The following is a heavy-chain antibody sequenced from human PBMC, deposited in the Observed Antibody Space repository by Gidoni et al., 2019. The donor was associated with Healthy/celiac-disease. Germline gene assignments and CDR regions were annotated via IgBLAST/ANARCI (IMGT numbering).Heavy chain of an antibody. V-gene: IGHV1-2*02. J-gene: IGHJ1*01. D-gene: IGHD4-17*01. CDR2: INPNSGGT. Sequence: QVQLVQSGAEVKKPGASVKVSCKASGYTFTGYYMHWVRQAPGQGLEWMGWINPNSGGTNYAQKLQGRVTMTRDTSISTAYMELSRLRSDDTAVYYCARDPYGGNFRYFQHWGQGTLVTVSS. CDR3: ARDPYGGNFRYFQH. CDR1: GYTFTGYY.